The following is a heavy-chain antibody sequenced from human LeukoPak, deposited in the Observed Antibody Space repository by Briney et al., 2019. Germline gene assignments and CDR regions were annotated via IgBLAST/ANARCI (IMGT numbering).Heavy chain of an antibody. D-gene: IGHD2-2*01. CDR1: GFTFTSHP. CDR2: ISVNGDTT. CDR3: ARGLGSSTSRHTFDI. J-gene: IGHJ3*02. Sequence: GGSLRLSCAASGFTFTSHPMNWVRQAPGKGLEWVSAISVNGDTTYYADSVKGRFTISRDNSKNTLYLQMNSLSAEDTAIYYCARGLGSSTSRHTFDIWGQGTMVTVFS. V-gene: IGHV3-23*01.